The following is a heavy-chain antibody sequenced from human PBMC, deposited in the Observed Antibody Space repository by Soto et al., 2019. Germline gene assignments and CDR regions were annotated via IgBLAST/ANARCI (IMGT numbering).Heavy chain of an antibody. CDR3: ARGQIGVVAANLDY. Sequence: QVQLQQWGAGLLKPSETLSLTCAVYGGSFSGYYWSWIRQPPGKGLEWIGEINHSGSTNYNPSLKSRVTISVDTSKNQFSLKLSSVTAADTAVYYCARGQIGVVAANLDYWGQGTLVPSPQ. J-gene: IGHJ4*02. V-gene: IGHV4-34*01. D-gene: IGHD2-15*01. CDR2: INHSGST. CDR1: GGSFSGYY.